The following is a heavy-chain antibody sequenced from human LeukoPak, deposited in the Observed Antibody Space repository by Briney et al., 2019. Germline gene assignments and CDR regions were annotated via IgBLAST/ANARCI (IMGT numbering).Heavy chain of an antibody. CDR3: ARLYYDSSNYYFLDS. CDR1: GGSISSSSYY. V-gene: IGHV4-61*05. D-gene: IGHD3-22*01. J-gene: IGHJ4*02. Sequence: SETLSLTCTVSGGSISSSSYYWGWIRQPPGQGLEWIGYIYYSGSTNYNPSLKSRVTISVDTFKNQFSLKLSSVTAADTAVYYCARLYYDSSNYYFLDSWGQGTLVTVSS. CDR2: IYYSGST.